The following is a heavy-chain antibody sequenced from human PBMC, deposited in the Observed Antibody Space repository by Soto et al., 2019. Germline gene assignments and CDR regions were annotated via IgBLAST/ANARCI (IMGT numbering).Heavy chain of an antibody. CDR2: IYYSGST. Sequence: SATLSLTCTVSGGSISSGDYYWSWIRQPPGKGLEWIGYIYYSGSTYYNPSLKSRVTISVDTSKNQFSLKLSSVTAADTAVYYCARATPTLYDFRVKNAFDIWGQGTMVT. D-gene: IGHD3-16*01. V-gene: IGHV4-30-4*01. J-gene: IGHJ3*02. CDR1: GGSISSGDYY. CDR3: ARATPTLYDFRVKNAFDI.